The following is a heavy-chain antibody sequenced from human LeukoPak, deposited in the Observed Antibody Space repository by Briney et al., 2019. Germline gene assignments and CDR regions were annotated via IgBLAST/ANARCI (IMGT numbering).Heavy chain of an antibody. CDR1: GYNITNSW. D-gene: IGHD5-12*01. V-gene: IGHV5-51*01. Sequence: GESLKISCKGSGYNITNSWIGWVRQLPGKGLDWMGIIYLGDSGTKYSPSFQGQVTISADRSINTAYLQWSSLKASDTAMYYCARQDGYALYYFDSWGQGTLVTVSS. CDR3: ARQDGYALYYFDS. J-gene: IGHJ4*02. CDR2: IYLGDSGT.